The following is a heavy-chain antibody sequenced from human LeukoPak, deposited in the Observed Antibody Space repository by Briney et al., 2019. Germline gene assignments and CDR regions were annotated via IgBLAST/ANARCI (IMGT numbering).Heavy chain of an antibody. D-gene: IGHD3-10*01. Sequence: GGSLKLSCAASGFTFSGSAMHWVRQASGKGLEWVGRIRSKANSYATAYAASVKGRFTISRDDSKNTAYLQMNSLRAEDTAVYYCAKDTTTMVRGVSEPSPPFDPWGQGTLVTVSS. CDR2: IRSKANSYAT. J-gene: IGHJ5*02. V-gene: IGHV3-73*01. CDR3: AKDTTTMVRGVSEPSPPFDP. CDR1: GFTFSGSA.